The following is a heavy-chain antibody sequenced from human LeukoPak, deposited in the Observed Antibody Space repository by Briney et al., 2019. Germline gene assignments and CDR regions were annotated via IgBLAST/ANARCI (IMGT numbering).Heavy chain of an antibody. CDR1: GFTFSSYT. V-gene: IGHV3-30-3*01. J-gene: IGHJ4*02. D-gene: IGHD3-10*01. Sequence: AGGSLRLSCAASGFTFSSYTMHWVRQAPGKGLEWVAVISYDGSNTYYIDSVKGRFTISRDNSKNTLYLQMNSLSTEDTAVYYCARDSSGSTVGYFDYWGQGALVIVSS. CDR3: ARDSSGSTVGYFDY. CDR2: ISYDGSNT.